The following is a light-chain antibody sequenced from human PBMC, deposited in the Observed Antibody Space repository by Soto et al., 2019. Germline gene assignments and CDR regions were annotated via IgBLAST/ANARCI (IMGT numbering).Light chain of an antibody. CDR3: YSYTTSSTLV. Sequence: QSVLTQPASVSGSPGPSITISCTGTSSDIGGYNFVSWYQQHPGKAPKLMIYEVSNRPSGVSNRFSGSKSGNTASLTISGLQAEDEADYYCYSYTTSSTLVFGGGTKVTVL. J-gene: IGLJ2*01. CDR1: SSDIGGYNF. CDR2: EVS. V-gene: IGLV2-14*01.